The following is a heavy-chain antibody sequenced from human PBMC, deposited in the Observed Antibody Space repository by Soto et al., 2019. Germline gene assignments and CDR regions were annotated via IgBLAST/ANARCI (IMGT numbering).Heavy chain of an antibody. CDR1: GFTFISYS. J-gene: IGHJ6*02. V-gene: IGHV3-21*01. CDR2: ISSSSSYI. D-gene: IGHD6-25*01. CDR3: ARARSSDYGMDV. Sequence: GGSLRLSCASSGFTFISYSMNWVRQAPGKGLEWVPSISSSSSYIYYADSVKGRFTISRDNAKNSLYLQMNSLRAEDTAVYYCARARSSDYGMDVWGQGTTVTVSS.